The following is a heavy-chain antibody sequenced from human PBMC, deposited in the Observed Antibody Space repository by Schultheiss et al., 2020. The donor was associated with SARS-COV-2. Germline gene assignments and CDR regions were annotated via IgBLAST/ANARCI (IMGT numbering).Heavy chain of an antibody. Sequence: SQTLSLTCTVSGGSISSSSYYWSWIRHHPGKGLEWIGYIYFTGNTYYNPSLQSRVKMSVDTSKNQFSLDLSSVTAADTAVYYCARGYYYPNSAFFDYWGLGTLVTVSS. CDR2: IYFTGNT. J-gene: IGHJ4*02. D-gene: IGHD3-22*01. V-gene: IGHV4-31*03. CDR3: ARGYYYPNSAFFDY. CDR1: GGSISSSSYY.